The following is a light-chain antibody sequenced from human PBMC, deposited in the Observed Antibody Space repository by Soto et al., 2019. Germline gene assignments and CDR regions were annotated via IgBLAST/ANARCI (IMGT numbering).Light chain of an antibody. J-gene: IGKJ5*01. CDR2: DAS. CDR1: QSVSSY. Sequence: EIVLTQSRATLSLSPGERATLSCRASQSVSSYLALYQQKPGQAPRLLIYDASNRATGIPARFSGSGSGTDFTLTISSLEPEDFAVYYCQQRSNWLITFGQGTRLEIK. CDR3: QQRSNWLIT. V-gene: IGKV3-11*01.